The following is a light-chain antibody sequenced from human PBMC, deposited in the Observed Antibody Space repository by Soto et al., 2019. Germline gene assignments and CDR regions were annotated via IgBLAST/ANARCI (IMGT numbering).Light chain of an antibody. J-gene: IGKJ1*01. CDR2: DAS. Sequence: EIVLTQSPATGSLSPGESAILSCRASQSVSSKLAWYQQKPGQAPGLLVYDASNRATGIPARFSGSGSGTDFTLTISSLEPEEFAVYYCQQRSNWTFGQGTKVDIK. V-gene: IGKV3-11*01. CDR1: QSVSSK. CDR3: QQRSNWT.